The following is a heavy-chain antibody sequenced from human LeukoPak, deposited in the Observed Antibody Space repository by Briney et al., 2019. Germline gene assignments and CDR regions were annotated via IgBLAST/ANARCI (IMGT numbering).Heavy chain of an antibody. CDR2: ISYDGSNK. Sequence: RAGGSLRLSCAASGFTFSSYWMSWVRQAPGKGLEWVAVISYDGSNKYYADSVKGRFTISRDNSKNTLYLQMNSLRAEDTAVYYCARGLLSYWGQGTLVTVSS. D-gene: IGHD3-16*01. V-gene: IGHV3-30-3*01. CDR3: ARGLLSY. CDR1: GFTFSSYW. J-gene: IGHJ4*02.